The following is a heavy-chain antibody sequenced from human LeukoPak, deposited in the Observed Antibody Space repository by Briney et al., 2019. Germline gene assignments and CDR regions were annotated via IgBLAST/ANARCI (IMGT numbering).Heavy chain of an antibody. CDR3: ARARYSGYDYARGYYFDY. CDR1: GYTFTGYY. D-gene: IGHD5-12*01. J-gene: IGHJ4*02. V-gene: IGHV1-2*02. Sequence: ASVKVSCKASGYTFTGYYMHWVRQAPGQGLEWMGWINPNSGGTNYAQKFQGRVTMTRDTSISTAYMELSRLSSVTAADTAVYYCARARYSGYDYARGYYFDYWGQGTLVTVSS. CDR2: INPNSGGT.